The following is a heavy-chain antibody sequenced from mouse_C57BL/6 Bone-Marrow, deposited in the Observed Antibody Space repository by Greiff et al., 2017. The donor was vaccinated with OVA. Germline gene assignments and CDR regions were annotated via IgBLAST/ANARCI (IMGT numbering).Heavy chain of an antibody. CDR2: IYPRDGST. D-gene: IGHD1-1*01. J-gene: IGHJ1*03. CDR1: GYTFTDHT. Sequence: QVQLQQSDAELVKPGASVKISCKVSGYTFTDHTIHWMKQRPEQGLEWIGYIYPRDGSTKYNEKFKGKATLTADKSSSTAYMPLNSLTSEDSAVYFCARRGFYGSSYWYFDVWGTGTTVTVSS. CDR3: ARRGFYGSSYWYFDV. V-gene: IGHV1-78*01.